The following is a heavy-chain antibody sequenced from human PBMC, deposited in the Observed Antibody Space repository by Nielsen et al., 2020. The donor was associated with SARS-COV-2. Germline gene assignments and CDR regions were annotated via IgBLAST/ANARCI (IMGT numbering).Heavy chain of an antibody. V-gene: IGHV4-39*01. D-gene: IGHD6-13*01. Sequence: SETLSLTCTVSGGSVSSGSYYWGWIRQPPGKGLEWIGSIYYSGSTYYNPSLKSRVTISVDTSKNQFSLKLSSVTAADTAVYYCARRAAAAGTDWFDPWGQGTLVTVSS. CDR1: GGSVSSGSYY. J-gene: IGHJ5*02. CDR3: ARRAAAAGTDWFDP. CDR2: IYYSGST.